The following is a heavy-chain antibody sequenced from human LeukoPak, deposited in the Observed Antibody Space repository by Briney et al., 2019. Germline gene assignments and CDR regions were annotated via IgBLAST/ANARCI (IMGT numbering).Heavy chain of an antibody. CDR2: IRSYNGHK. V-gene: IGHV1-18*01. D-gene: IGHD1-14*01. CDR3: ARDLGGNPGDF. J-gene: IGHJ4*02. CDR1: GYTFVNYG. Sequence: ASVKVSCKASGYTFVNYGVSWVRQAPGQGLEWMGFIRSYNGHKNYAQRFQGSVTMTTETSTTTVYMEVRSLRSDDTAVYYCARDLGGNPGDFWGQGTLVTVSS.